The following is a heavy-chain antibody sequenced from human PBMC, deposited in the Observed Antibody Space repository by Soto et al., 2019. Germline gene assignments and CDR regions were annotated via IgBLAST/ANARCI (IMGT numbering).Heavy chain of an antibody. V-gene: IGHV1-46*01. D-gene: IGHD3-9*01. CDR3: ARDANYDILTGYYNRGPIGDYYFDY. CDR1: GYTFTSYY. CDR2: INPSGGST. Sequence: GASVKVSCKASGYTFTSYYMHWVRQAPGQGLEWMGIINPSGGSTSYAQKFQGRVTMTRDTSTSTVYMELSSLRSEDTAVYYCARDANYDILTGYYNRGPIGDYYFDYWGQGTLVTVSS. J-gene: IGHJ4*02.